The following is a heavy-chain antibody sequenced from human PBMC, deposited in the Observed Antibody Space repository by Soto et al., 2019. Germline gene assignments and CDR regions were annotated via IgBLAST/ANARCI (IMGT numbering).Heavy chain of an antibody. D-gene: IGHD2-8*01. CDR3: AKAGGKVSTPFDP. CDR2: ISNDGRNK. CDR1: GFAFRNYG. V-gene: IGHV3-30*18. Sequence: QVQLVESGGGVVQPGGSLRLSCAASGFAFRNYGMHWVRQAPGKGLEWVAVISNDGRNKYYADSVKFTISRDNSKNTVYLQMNILRAEDTAVYYCAKAGGKVSTPFDPWGQGTLVTVSS. J-gene: IGHJ5*02.